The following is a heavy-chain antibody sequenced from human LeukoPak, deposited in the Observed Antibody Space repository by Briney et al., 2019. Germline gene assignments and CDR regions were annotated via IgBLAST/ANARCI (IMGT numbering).Heavy chain of an antibody. Sequence: GASVKVSCKASGGTFSSYAISWVRQAPGQGLEWMGGIIPIFGTANYAQKFQGRVTMTRDTSTSTVYMELSSLRSEDTAVYYCARDRGSGWEVYGMDVWGKGTTVTVSS. CDR3: ARDRGSGWEVYGMDV. D-gene: IGHD6-19*01. J-gene: IGHJ6*04. CDR1: GGTFSSYA. V-gene: IGHV1-69*05. CDR2: IIPIFGTA.